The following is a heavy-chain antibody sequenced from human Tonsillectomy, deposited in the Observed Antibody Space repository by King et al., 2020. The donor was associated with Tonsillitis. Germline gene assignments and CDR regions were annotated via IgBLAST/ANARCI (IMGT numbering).Heavy chain of an antibody. CDR2: IMQDGSEK. V-gene: IGHV3-7*01. Sequence: VQLVESGGGLVQPGGSLRLSCAASGFTFSNYWMSWVRQAPGKGLEWVANIMQDGSEKYYVDSVKGRFTISRDNAKNSLYLQMNSLRAEDTAVYYCATLAGYYDAWGQGTLVTVSS. D-gene: IGHD3-22*01. J-gene: IGHJ5*02. CDR1: GFTFSNYW. CDR3: ATLAGYYDA.